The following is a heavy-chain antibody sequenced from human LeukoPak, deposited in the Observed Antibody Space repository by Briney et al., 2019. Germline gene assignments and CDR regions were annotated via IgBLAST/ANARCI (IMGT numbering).Heavy chain of an antibody. CDR2: ISSDGDTI. Sequence: GGSLRLSCAAPGFNFNIFYMSWVRQAPGKGLEWVSYISSDGDTIYYADSVKGRFTISRDNAKNSLYLQMHSLRAEDTAVYYCARAPGLYDYVWASYRYTGKGYYFDYWGQGILVTVSS. D-gene: IGHD3-16*02. CDR1: GFNFNIFY. CDR3: ARAPGLYDYVWASYRYTGKGYYFDY. J-gene: IGHJ4*02. V-gene: IGHV3-11*01.